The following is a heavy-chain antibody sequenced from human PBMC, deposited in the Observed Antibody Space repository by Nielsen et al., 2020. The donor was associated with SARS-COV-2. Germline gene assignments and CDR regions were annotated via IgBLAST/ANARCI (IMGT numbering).Heavy chain of an antibody. CDR3: AREALKELLWFGESSSYYGMDV. CDR2: IDPSDSYT. D-gene: IGHD3-10*01. J-gene: IGHJ6*02. Sequence: GESLKISCKGSGYSFTSYWISWVRQMPGKGLEWMGRIDPSDSYTNYSPSFKSRVTISVDTSKNQFSPKLSSVTAADTAVYYCAREALKELLWFGESSSYYGMDVWGQGTTVIVSS. V-gene: IGHV5-10-1*01. CDR1: GYSFTSYW.